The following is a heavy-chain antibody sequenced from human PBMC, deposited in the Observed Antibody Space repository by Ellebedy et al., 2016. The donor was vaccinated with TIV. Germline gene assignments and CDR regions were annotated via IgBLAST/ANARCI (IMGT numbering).Heavy chain of an antibody. J-gene: IGHJ5*02. CDR2: INPSGGT. V-gene: IGHV4-34*01. D-gene: IGHD3-10*01. CDR3: ARRYFGSGSDNWFDP. Sequence: SETLSLXCAVYGGSFSGYYWSWIRRPPGKGLEWIGEINPSGGTKYNPSLKSRVTISVDTSKNQFSLRLTSVTAADTAIYYCARRYFGSGSDNWFDPWGQGTLVTVSS. CDR1: GGSFSGYY.